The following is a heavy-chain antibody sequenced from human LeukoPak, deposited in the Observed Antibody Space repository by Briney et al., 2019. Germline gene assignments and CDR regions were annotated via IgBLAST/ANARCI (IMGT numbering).Heavy chain of an antibody. CDR3: AIYITTAADY. J-gene: IGHJ4*02. CDR1: GGSISSYY. D-gene: IGHD6-13*01. CDR2: IYHSGST. Sequence: PSETLSLTCSVSGGSISSYYWSWIRQPPGKGREWIGYIYHSGSTNYNPSLKSRVTISVDTSKNQFSLKLTSVTAADTAVYYCAIYITTAADYWGQGTLVTVSS. V-gene: IGHV4-59*08.